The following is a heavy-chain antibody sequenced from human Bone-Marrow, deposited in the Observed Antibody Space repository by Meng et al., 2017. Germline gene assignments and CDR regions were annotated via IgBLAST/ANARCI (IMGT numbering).Heavy chain of an antibody. Sequence: GGSLRLSCAASGFTVSSNYMSWVRQAPGKGLEWVSVIYSGGSTYYADSVKGRFTISRDNSKNTLYLQMNSLRAEDTAVYYCARDSRRLTDTAMVTATLNNAFDIWGQGTMVTVSS. J-gene: IGHJ3*02. D-gene: IGHD5-18*01. CDR1: GFTVSSNY. CDR3: ARDSRRLTDTAMVTATLNNAFDI. V-gene: IGHV3-66*01. CDR2: IYSGGST.